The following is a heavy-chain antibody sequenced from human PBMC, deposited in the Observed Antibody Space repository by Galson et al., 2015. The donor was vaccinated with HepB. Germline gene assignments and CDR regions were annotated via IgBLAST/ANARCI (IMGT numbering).Heavy chain of an antibody. CDR3: ARVPDSSVGNGMDV. CDR1: GFTVSSNY. Sequence: SLRLSCAASGFTVSSNYMTWVRQAPGKGLEWVSLIYSGGSTDYADSVKGRFTIARDNSKNTLYLQMNSLRAEDTAVYYCARVPDSSVGNGMDVWGQGTTVTVSS. J-gene: IGHJ6*02. V-gene: IGHV3-53*01. D-gene: IGHD3-22*01. CDR2: IYSGGST.